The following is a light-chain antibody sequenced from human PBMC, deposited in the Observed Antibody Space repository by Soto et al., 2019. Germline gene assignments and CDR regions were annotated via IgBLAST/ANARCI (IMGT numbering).Light chain of an antibody. CDR2: AAS. J-gene: IGKJ2*01. CDR3: QQTYNSSPYT. CDR1: QTIGKN. V-gene: IGKV1-39*01. Sequence: DIQMTQSPSSLSASVGDRVTITCRASQTIGKNLNWYQQEPGKAPKLLIYAASTLQSGVPSRFIGSGSGTDFTLTISGLQSEDFAIYFCQQTYNSSPYTFGQGTKGDIK.